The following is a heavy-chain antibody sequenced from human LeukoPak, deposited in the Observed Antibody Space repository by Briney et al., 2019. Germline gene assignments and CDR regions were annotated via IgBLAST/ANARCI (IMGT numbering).Heavy chain of an antibody. J-gene: IGHJ6*03. V-gene: IGHV1-2*02. CDR2: INPNSGGT. CDR1: GYTFTGHY. D-gene: IGHD3-9*01. Sequence: ASVKVSCKASGYTFTGHYMHWVRQAPGQGLEWMGWINPNSGGTNYAQKFQGRVTMTRDTSISTAYMELSRLRSDDTAVYYCARAHYDILTGTYYYYYMDVWGKGTTVTISS. CDR3: ARAHYDILTGTYYYYYMDV.